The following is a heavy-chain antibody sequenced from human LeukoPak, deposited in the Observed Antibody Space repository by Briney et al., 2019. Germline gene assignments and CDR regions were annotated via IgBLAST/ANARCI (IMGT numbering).Heavy chain of an antibody. Sequence: GGSLRLSCAASRFTFSSYEMNWVRQAPGKGLEWVSYISSSGSTIYYADSVKGRFTISRDNAKNSLYLQMNSLRAEDTAVYYCARTTMVRGRRLDYWGQGTLVTVSS. D-gene: IGHD3-10*01. CDR1: RFTFSSYE. CDR3: ARTTMVRGRRLDY. V-gene: IGHV3-48*03. CDR2: ISSSGSTI. J-gene: IGHJ4*02.